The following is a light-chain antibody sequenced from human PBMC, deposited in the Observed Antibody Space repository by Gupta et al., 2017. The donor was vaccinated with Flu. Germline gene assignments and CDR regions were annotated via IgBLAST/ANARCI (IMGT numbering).Light chain of an antibody. Sequence: DVQLTQSPSFLSASVGDRVTITCRASQGISSYLAWYQQKPGRAPKLLIYAASTLQSGVPSRFSGSESGTEFTLTISSLQSEDFATYYCQQGNRFPRSFGQGTQLE. CDR1: QGISSY. V-gene: IGKV1-9*01. CDR2: AAS. CDR3: QQGNRFPRS. J-gene: IGKJ2*03.